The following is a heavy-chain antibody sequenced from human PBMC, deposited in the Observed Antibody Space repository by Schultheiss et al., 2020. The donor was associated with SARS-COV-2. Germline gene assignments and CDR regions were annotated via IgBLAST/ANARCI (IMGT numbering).Heavy chain of an antibody. CDR1: GGSISSSSYY. Sequence: SETLSLTCTVSGGSISSSSYYWGWIRQPPGKGLEWIGYIYYSGSTNYNPSLKSRVTMSVDTSKNQFSLKLSSVTAADTAVYYCARDLFKVRYGIAVAGTFDYWGQGTLVTVSS. J-gene: IGHJ4*02. CDR2: IYYSGST. CDR3: ARDLFKVRYGIAVAGTFDY. V-gene: IGHV4-61*05. D-gene: IGHD6-19*01.